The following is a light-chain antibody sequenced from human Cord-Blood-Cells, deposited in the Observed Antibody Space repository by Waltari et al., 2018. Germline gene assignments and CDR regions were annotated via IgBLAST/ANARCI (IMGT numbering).Light chain of an antibody. V-gene: IGKV4-1*01. CDR3: QQYYSTPMYT. CDR2: WAS. J-gene: IGKJ2*01. Sequence: DIVMTQYPDSLAVSLGERAAINSNPSQSVLYSSNNKNYLAWYQQKPGQPPKLLIYWASTRESGVPDRFSGSGSGTDFTLTISSLQAEDVAVYYCQQYYSTPMYTFGQGTKLEIK. CDR1: QSVLYSSNNKNY.